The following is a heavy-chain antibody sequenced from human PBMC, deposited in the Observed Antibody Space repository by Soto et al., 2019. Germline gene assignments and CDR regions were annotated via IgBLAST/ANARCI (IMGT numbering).Heavy chain of an antibody. V-gene: IGHV4-31*03. Sequence: QVQLQESGPGLVKPSQTLSLTCTVSGGSISSGGYYWSWIRQHPGKGLEWIGYIYYSGSTYYNPSLKRRFTISVYTSKNQFSLKLSSVTAADTAVYYCARDRSSDAVLSYYYYGMDVWGQGTTVTVSS. CDR3: ARDRSSDAVLSYYYYGMDV. CDR2: IYYSGST. J-gene: IGHJ6*02. CDR1: GGSISSGGYY. D-gene: IGHD2-8*01.